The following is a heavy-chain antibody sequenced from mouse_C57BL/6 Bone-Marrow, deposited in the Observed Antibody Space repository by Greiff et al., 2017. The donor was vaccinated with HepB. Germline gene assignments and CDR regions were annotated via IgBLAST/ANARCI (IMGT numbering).Heavy chain of an antibody. CDR2: IRSKSNNYAT. V-gene: IGHV10-1*01. CDR1: GFSFNTYA. Sequence: EVMLVESGGGLVQPKGSLKLSCAASGFSFNTYAMNWVRQAPGKGLEWVARIRSKSNNYATYYADSVKDRFTISRDDSESMLYLQMNNLKTEDTAMYYCVTGSSWFAYWGQGTLVTVSA. CDR3: VTGSSWFAY. J-gene: IGHJ3*01.